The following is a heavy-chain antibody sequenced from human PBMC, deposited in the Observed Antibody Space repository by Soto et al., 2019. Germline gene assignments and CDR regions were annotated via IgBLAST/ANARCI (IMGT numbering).Heavy chain of an antibody. J-gene: IGHJ6*02. V-gene: IGHV1-69*13. Sequence: SVKVSCKASGGTFSSYAISWVRQAPGQGLEWMGGIIPIFGTANYAQKFQGRVTITADESTSTAYMELSSLRSEDTAVYYCARDRHGSGSYSAYGMDVWGQGTTVTVSS. D-gene: IGHD3-10*01. CDR3: ARDRHGSGSYSAYGMDV. CDR1: GGTFSSYA. CDR2: IIPIFGTA.